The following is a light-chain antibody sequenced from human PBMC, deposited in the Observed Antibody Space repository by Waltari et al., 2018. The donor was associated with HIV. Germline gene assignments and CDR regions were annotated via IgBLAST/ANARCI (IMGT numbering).Light chain of an antibody. CDR2: QDN. CDR1: KLGNKY. V-gene: IGLV3-1*01. CDR3: QAWDTITAV. Sequence: SSELTQPPSLSVSPGQTASITCSGDKLGNKYVYWYQQKPGQSPVLVIYQDNKRTSGIQERFAGSNSGNTATLTISGTQSMDEADYYCQAWDTITAVFGGGTKLTVL. J-gene: IGLJ3*02.